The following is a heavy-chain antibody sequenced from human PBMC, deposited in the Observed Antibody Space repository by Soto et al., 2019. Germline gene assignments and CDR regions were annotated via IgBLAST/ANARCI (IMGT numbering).Heavy chain of an antibody. CDR3: ARADSSGWYGPFDY. D-gene: IGHD6-19*01. Sequence: GASVKVYCKASGGTFSSYAISWVRQAPGQGLEWMGGIIPIFGTANYAQKFQGRVTITADESTSTAYMELSSLRSEDTAVYYCARADSSGWYGPFDYWGQGTLVTVSS. J-gene: IGHJ4*02. CDR1: GGTFSSYA. CDR2: IIPIFGTA. V-gene: IGHV1-69*13.